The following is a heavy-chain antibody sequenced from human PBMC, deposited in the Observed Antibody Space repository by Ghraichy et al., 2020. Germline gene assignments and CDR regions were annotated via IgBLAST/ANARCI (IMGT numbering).Heavy chain of an antibody. V-gene: IGHV3-15*01. Sequence: GGSLRLSCAASGFTFSNAWMSWVRQAPGKGLEWVGRIKSKTDGGTTDYAAPVKGRFTISRADSKNTLYLQMNSLKTEDTDVYYCTTPDSSGPIDYWGQGTLVTVSS. CDR3: TTPDSSGPIDY. J-gene: IGHJ4*02. CDR2: IKSKTDGGTT. D-gene: IGHD3-22*01. CDR1: GFTFSNAW.